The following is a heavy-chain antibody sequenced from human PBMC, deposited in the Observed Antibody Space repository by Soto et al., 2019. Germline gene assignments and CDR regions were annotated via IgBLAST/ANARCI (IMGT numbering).Heavy chain of an antibody. CDR3: TTVIYDSSGYLDY. Sequence: PWGSLRLSCAATGLTFSNAWMNWVRQAPGKGLEWVGRIKSKTDGGTTDYAAPVKGRFTISRDDSRNTLYLQMNSLKTEDTAVYYCTTVIYDSSGYLDYWGQGTLVTVSS. CDR1: GLTFSNAW. V-gene: IGHV3-15*07. CDR2: IKSKTDGGTT. J-gene: IGHJ4*02. D-gene: IGHD3-22*01.